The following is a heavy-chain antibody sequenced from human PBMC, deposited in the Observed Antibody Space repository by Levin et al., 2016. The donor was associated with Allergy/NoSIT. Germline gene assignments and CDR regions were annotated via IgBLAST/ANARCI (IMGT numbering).Heavy chain of an antibody. CDR3: VRDPPEA. CDR2: MMALIHTP. Sequence: SVKVSCKASGGTFRNLGLSWVRLAPGRGLQWIGGMMALIHTPEYAKPFQDRATITADESTRTFYLELTSLKPEDTAIYYCVRDPPEAWGRGTPVTVSS. J-gene: IGHJ2*01. V-gene: IGHV1-69*13. CDR1: GGTFRNLG.